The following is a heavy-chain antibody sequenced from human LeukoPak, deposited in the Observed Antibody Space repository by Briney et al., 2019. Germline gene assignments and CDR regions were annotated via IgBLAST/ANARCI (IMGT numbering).Heavy chain of an antibody. J-gene: IGHJ4*02. CDR3: ATSSWYRLAY. CDR2: SRNKADSYTA. D-gene: IGHD6-13*01. Sequence: GGSLRLSCAASGFTFSDSFMSWVRQAPGKGLEWVGRSRNKADSYTAAYDASVKGRFTISRDESKTSLYLQISSLETEDAAVYYCATSSWYRLAYWGQGSLVTVSS. V-gene: IGHV3-72*01. CDR1: GFTFSDSF.